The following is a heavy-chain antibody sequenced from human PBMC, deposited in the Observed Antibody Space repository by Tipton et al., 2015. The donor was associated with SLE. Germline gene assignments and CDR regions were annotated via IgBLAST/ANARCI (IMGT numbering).Heavy chain of an antibody. CDR3: AKQREWGGGRHWYFDI. Sequence: SLRLSCAASGFTFSGSSMHWVRQAPGKGLEWVGRIRDRANDYATAYAASLKGRFTISRDDSKNTAYLQINSLQSEDTAVYYCAKQREWGGGRHWYFDIWGRGTLVTVSS. J-gene: IGHJ2*01. CDR2: IRDRANDYAT. V-gene: IGHV3-73*01. CDR1: GFTFSGSS. D-gene: IGHD1-26*01.